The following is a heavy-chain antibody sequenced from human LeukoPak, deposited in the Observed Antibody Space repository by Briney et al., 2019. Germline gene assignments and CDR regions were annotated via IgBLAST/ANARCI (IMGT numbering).Heavy chain of an antibody. Sequence: PGGSLRLSCAASGFTFSSYGMSWVRQAPGKGLEWVSAISGSGGSTYYADSVKGRFTISRDNSKNTLYLQMNSLRAEDTAVYYCAKEGGVRQLAESYYFDYWGQGTLVTVSS. V-gene: IGHV3-23*01. J-gene: IGHJ4*02. CDR1: GFTFSSYG. CDR3: AKEGGVRQLAESYYFDY. D-gene: IGHD6-6*01. CDR2: ISGSGGST.